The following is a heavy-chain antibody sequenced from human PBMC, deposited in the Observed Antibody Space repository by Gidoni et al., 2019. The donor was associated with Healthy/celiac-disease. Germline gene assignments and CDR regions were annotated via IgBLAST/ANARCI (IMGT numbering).Heavy chain of an antibody. CDR1: GGSFSGYS. CDR2: INHSGST. V-gene: IGHV4-34*01. J-gene: IGHJ1*01. D-gene: IGHD2-2*01. Sequence: QVQLQQWGAGLLKPSETLSLTCAVYGGSFSGYSWSWIRQPPGKGLAWIGKINHSGSTNYNPSLKSRVTISVDTSKNQFSLKLSSVTAEDTAVYYCARGRSRDGYKPRPSPPGPTEYFQHWGQGTLVTVSS. CDR3: ARGRSRDGYKPRPSPPGPTEYFQH.